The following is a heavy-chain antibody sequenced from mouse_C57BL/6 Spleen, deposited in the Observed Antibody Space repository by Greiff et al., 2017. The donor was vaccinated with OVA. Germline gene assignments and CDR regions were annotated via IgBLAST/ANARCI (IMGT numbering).Heavy chain of an antibody. J-gene: IGHJ1*03. CDR1: GYTFTDYE. Sequence: SGAELVRPGASVTLSCKASGYTFTDYEMHWVKQTPVHGLEWIGAIDPETGGTAYNQKFKGKAILTADKSSSTAYMELRSLTSEDSAVYYCTRYYGSNWYFDVWGTGTTVTVSS. V-gene: IGHV1-15*01. CDR2: IDPETGGT. CDR3: TRYYGSNWYFDV. D-gene: IGHD1-1*01.